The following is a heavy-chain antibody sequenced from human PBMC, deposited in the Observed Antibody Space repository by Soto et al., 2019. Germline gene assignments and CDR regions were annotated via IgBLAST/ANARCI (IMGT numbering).Heavy chain of an antibody. CDR2: ISYDGSNP. J-gene: IGHJ4*02. CDR1: GFTFNNFG. Sequence: PGGSLRLSCSASGFTFNNFGMQWVRQAPGKGLEWVAVISYDGSNPYYADSVKGRFTFSRDNSKNTLYLQVNSLRPEDTAVYYCAKEGASSSRGTDYSGQGTLVTVSS. V-gene: IGHV3-30*18. D-gene: IGHD6-6*01. CDR3: AKEGASSSRGTDY.